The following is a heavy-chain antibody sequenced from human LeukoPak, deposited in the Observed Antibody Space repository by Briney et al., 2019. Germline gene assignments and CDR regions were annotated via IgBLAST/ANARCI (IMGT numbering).Heavy chain of an antibody. CDR3: ARDVADSGWAGFPYYYYYMDV. CDR2: INDNGGTST. D-gene: IGHD6-19*01. Sequence: GGSLRLSCAASGFTFSTYGMGWVRQAPGKGLEWVSSINDNGGTSTYYADSVKGRFTISRDNSKNTLYLQMNSLRAEDTAVYYCARDVADSGWAGFPYYYYYMDVWGKGTTVTISS. CDR1: GFTFSTYG. V-gene: IGHV3-23*01. J-gene: IGHJ6*03.